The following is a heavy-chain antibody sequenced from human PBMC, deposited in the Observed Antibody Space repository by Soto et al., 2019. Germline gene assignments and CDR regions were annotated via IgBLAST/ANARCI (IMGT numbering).Heavy chain of an antibody. Sequence: FQGRVTITRDTSASTAYMELSGLRSEDTAVYYCARRKLEPYCGGDCYLDYWGQGTLVTVSS. CDR3: ARRKLEPYCGGDCYLDY. V-gene: IGHV1-3*01. J-gene: IGHJ4*02. D-gene: IGHD2-21*02.